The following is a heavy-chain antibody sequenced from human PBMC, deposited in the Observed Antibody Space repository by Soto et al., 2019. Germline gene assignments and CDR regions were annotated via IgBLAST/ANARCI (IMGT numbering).Heavy chain of an antibody. CDR1: GYTFTKYW. CDR2: IYPDDSDT. CDR3: ARPHYDSSGYYYGVHDAFDI. D-gene: IGHD3-22*01. J-gene: IGHJ3*02. V-gene: IGHV5-51*01. Sequence: PGESLKISCQASGYTFTKYWVGWVRQMPGKGLEWMGIIYPDDSDTRYSPSFQGQVTISADKSISTAYLQWSSLKASDTAMYYCARPHYDSSGYYYGVHDAFDIWGQGTMVTVSS.